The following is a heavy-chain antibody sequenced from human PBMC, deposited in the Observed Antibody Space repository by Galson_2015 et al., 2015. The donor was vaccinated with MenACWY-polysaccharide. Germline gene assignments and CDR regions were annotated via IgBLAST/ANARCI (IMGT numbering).Heavy chain of an antibody. Sequence: ETLSLTCTVSGASISNYYWTWIRQPAGKGLEWIGRVYASGSTNSNPSLKSRLTMSVDTSKNQFSLSLTSVTAADTAVYYCARIPSTVTSFGWFDPWGQGTLVTVTS. J-gene: IGHJ5*02. CDR2: VYASGST. CDR1: GASISNYY. D-gene: IGHD4-17*01. V-gene: IGHV4-4*07. CDR3: ARIPSTVTSFGWFDP.